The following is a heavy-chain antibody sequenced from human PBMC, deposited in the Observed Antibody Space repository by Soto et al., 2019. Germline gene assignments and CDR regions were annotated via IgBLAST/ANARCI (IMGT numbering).Heavy chain of an antibody. CDR3: ARSTRLYSSSWYYYYYGMDV. V-gene: IGHV3-48*02. CDR1: GFTFSSDS. J-gene: IGHJ6*02. CDR2: ISSSSSTI. D-gene: IGHD6-13*01. Sequence: PGGCLRLSCAASGFTFSSDSMNWVRQAPGKGLEWVSYISSSSSTIYYADSVKGRFTISRDNAKNSLYLQMNSLRDEDTAVYYCARSTRLYSSSWYYYYYGMDVWGQGTTVTVSS.